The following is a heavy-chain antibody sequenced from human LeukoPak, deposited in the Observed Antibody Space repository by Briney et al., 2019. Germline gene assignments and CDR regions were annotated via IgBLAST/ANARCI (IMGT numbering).Heavy chain of an antibody. CDR2: ISGSGGST. CDR3: AKLIATFRGGIDY. CDR1: GFTFSTYA. J-gene: IGHJ4*02. Sequence: GGSLSLSCAASGFTFSTYAMSWVRQAPGKGLEWVSGISGSGGSTFYADSVKGRFTISRDNSKSTLFLQMNSLRAEDTAIYYCAKLIATFRGGIDYWGQGTLVTVSS. D-gene: IGHD3-16*01. V-gene: IGHV3-23*01.